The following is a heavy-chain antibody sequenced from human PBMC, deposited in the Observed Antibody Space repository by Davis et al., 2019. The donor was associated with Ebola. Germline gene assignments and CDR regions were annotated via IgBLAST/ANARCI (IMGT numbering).Heavy chain of an antibody. D-gene: IGHD5-18*01. CDR3: ASRGYSYVSPFDY. CDR2: IYYSGST. CDR1: GGSISSYY. Sequence: MPSETLSLTCTVSGGSISSYYWSWIRQPPGKGLEWIGYIYYSGSTNYNPSLKSRVTISVDTSKNQFSLKLSSVTAADTAVYYCASRGYSYVSPFDYWGQGTLVTVSS. J-gene: IGHJ4*02. V-gene: IGHV4-59*08.